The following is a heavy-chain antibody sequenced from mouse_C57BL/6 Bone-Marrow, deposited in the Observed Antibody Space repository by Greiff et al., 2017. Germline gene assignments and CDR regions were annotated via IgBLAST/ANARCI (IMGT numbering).Heavy chain of an antibody. CDR1: GYSITSDY. J-gene: IGHJ1*03. D-gene: IGHD1-1*01. CDR3: ARSIYYGSSPWWYFDV. V-gene: IGHV3-8*01. CDR2: ISYSGST. Sequence: EVKLVESGPGLAKPSQTLSLTCSVTGYSITSDYWNWIRKFPGNKLEYMGYISYSGSTYYNPSLKSRISITRDTSKNQYYLQLNSVTTEDTATYYCARSIYYGSSPWWYFDVWGTGTTVTVSS.